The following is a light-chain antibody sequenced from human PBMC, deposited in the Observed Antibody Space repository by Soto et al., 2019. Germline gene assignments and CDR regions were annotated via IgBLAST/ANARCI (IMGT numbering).Light chain of an antibody. CDR2: GES. Sequence: DIGYTHSPRTLSVSPGERATLFCRASQSVSSSYVAWYQQKPGQALRLLIYGESSRATGIPDRFSGSGSATDFTLTISRLEHEDFVVYCCQQYDSLPHTFGQGTRLEIK. CDR3: QQYDSLPHT. CDR1: QSVSSSY. J-gene: IGKJ5*01. V-gene: IGKV3-20*01.